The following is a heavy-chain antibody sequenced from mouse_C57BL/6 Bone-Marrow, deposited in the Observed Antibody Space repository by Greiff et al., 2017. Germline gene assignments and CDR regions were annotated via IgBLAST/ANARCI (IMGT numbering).Heavy chain of an antibody. J-gene: IGHJ3*01. CDR3: TSLIDYDYGLFAY. CDR2: IDPENGDT. CDR1: GFNIKDDY. Sequence: EVQLQQSGAELVRPGASVKLSCTASGFNIKDDYMHWVKQRPEQGLEWIGWIDPENGDTEYASKFQGKATITADTSSNTAYLQLSSLTSEDTAVYYCTSLIDYDYGLFAYWGQGTLVTVSA. V-gene: IGHV14-4*01. D-gene: IGHD2-4*01.